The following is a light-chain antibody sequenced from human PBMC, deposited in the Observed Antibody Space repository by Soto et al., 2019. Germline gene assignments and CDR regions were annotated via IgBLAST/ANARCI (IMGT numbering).Light chain of an antibody. V-gene: IGKV1-9*01. CDR3: QQLQRPPFT. Sequence: QLTQSPSSLSASVGDRVTITCRATQDVSRYLAWYQQKAGQAPKHLIYGASTLQSGVRSRFIGFGSGTEFTLTISSLQPEDFATYHCQQLQRPPFTFGAGTTVDV. CDR2: GAS. CDR1: QDVSRY. J-gene: IGKJ3*01.